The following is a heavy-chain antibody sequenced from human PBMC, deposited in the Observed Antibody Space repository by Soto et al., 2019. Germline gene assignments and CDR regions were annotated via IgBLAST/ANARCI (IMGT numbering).Heavy chain of an antibody. CDR2: IIPIFGTA. Sequence: QVQLVQSGAEVKKPGSSVKVSCKASGGTFSSYAISWVRQAPGQGLEWMGGIIPIFGTANYAQKFQGRVTITADESTSTAYLELSSLRSEDTAVYYCATHWTGVPRYYYGMDVWGQGTTGTVSS. D-gene: IGHD2-8*02. J-gene: IGHJ6*02. V-gene: IGHV1-69*12. CDR3: ATHWTGVPRYYYGMDV. CDR1: GGTFSSYA.